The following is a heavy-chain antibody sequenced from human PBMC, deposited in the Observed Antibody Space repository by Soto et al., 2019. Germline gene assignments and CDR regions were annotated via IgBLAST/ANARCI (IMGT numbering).Heavy chain of an antibody. J-gene: IGHJ5*02. CDR2: IYWDDDK. CDR1: GFSLTTNGVC. CDR3: AHIPNYYQYDWFDT. V-gene: IGHV2-5*02. D-gene: IGHD3-16*01. Sequence: SLPTLVNPTQTLTLTCTFSGFSLTTNGVCVGCILQPPGKALECLALIYWDDDKRYSPSLQSRLSITKDTSKNQVVLTMTNVDPVDTATYYCAHIPNYYQYDWFDTWGQGTLVTVSS.